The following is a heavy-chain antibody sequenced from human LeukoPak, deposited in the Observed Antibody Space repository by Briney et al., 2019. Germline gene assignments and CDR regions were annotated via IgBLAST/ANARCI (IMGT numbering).Heavy chain of an antibody. CDR1: GFPFSYYS. CDR2: ISYDEDNK. J-gene: IGHJ4*02. CDR3: ARSPTRSLRVGEFDF. D-gene: IGHD1-26*01. V-gene: IGHV3-30*09. Sequence: GGSLRLSCAASGFPFSYYSTHWVRQAPGKGLEWGAVISYDEDNKYYADSVKGRFAISRDNSKDTLYLQMNSLRAGDTAVYYCARSPTRSLRVGEFDFWGQGTLVTVSS.